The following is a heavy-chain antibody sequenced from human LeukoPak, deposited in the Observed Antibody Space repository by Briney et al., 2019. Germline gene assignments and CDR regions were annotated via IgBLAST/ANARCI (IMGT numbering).Heavy chain of an antibody. Sequence: SETLSLTCTVSGASISNYYGSWIRQPPGKGLECIGYIHYTGSTNYNPSLKSRVTISVDTSKSQFSLKLSSVTAADTAIYYCARGGYYGSGNDFRFDPWGQGTLVTVPS. D-gene: IGHD3-10*01. CDR1: GASISNYY. CDR2: IHYTGST. CDR3: ARGGYYGSGNDFRFDP. J-gene: IGHJ5*02. V-gene: IGHV4-59*01.